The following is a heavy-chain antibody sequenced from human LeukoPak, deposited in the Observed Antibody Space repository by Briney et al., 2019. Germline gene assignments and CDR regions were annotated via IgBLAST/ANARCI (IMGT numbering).Heavy chain of an antibody. CDR2: ISAYNGNT. Sequence: ASVKVSCKASGYTFTSYGISWVRQAPGQGLEWMGWISAYNGNTNYAQKLQGRVTMTTDTSTSTAYMELRSLRSDDTAVYYCARIAPYYDILTGYPALDYWGQGTLVTVSS. CDR1: GYTFTSYG. J-gene: IGHJ4*02. V-gene: IGHV1-18*01. D-gene: IGHD3-9*01. CDR3: ARIAPYYDILTGYPALDY.